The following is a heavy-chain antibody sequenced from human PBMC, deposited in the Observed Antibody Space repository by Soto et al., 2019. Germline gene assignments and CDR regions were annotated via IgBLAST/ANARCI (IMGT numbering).Heavy chain of an antibody. Sequence: ASVKVSCKASGYTFTGYYMHWVRQAPGQGLEWMGWIGPNSGGTNYAQKFQGRVTMTRDTSISTAYMELSRLRSDDTAVYYCARESQPCRGFYYYYGMDVWGQGTTVTVSS. CDR2: IGPNSGGT. CDR1: GYTFTGYY. V-gene: IGHV1-2*02. J-gene: IGHJ6*02. CDR3: ARESQPCRGFYYYYGMDV.